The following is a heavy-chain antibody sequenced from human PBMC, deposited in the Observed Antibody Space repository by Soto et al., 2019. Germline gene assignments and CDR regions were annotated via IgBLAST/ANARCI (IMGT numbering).Heavy chain of an antibody. V-gene: IGHV1-8*01. Sequence: QVQLVQSGAEVKKPGASVKVSCKASGYTFTSYDINWVRQATGQGLEWMGWMNPNSGNTGYAQKFQGRVTMTRNTSISTAYMELSSLRSEDTAVYYCARGNGDIGVGPAAISVYYMDVWGKGTTVTVSS. CDR3: ARGNGDIGVGPAAISVYYMDV. J-gene: IGHJ6*03. CDR1: GYTFTSYD. D-gene: IGHD2-2*01. CDR2: MNPNSGNT.